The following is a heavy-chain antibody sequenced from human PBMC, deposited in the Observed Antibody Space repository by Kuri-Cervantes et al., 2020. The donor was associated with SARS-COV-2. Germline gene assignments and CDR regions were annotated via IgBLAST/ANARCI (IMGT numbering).Heavy chain of an antibody. Sequence: GESLKISCGASGFSFRNFGMTWVRQASGKGLEWVGRVRGKANNYATAYAASVRGRFTIPRDDSKNMAYLQMNSLKTEDTAVYYCTTLIDYWGQGALVTVSS. V-gene: IGHV3-73*01. CDR2: VRGKANNYAT. J-gene: IGHJ4*02. CDR3: TTLIDY. CDR1: GFSFRNFG.